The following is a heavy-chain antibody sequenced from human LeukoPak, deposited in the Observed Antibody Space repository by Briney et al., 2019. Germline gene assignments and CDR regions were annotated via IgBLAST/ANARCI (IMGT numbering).Heavy chain of an antibody. D-gene: IGHD3-3*01. J-gene: IGHJ5*02. CDR3: ARGGNYDFWSAQGWFDP. CDR1: GGTFSSYA. Sequence: SVKVSCKASGGTFSSYAISWVRQAPGQGLEWIGGIIPIFGTANYAQKFQGRVTITADESTSTAYMELSSLRSEDTAVYYCARGGNYDFWSAQGWFDPWGQGTLVTVSS. V-gene: IGHV1-69*13. CDR2: IIPIFGTA.